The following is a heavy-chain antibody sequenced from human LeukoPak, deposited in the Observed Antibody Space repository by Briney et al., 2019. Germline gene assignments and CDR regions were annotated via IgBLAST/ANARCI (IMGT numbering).Heavy chain of an antibody. CDR1: GXTFSTYS. D-gene: IGHD3-22*01. J-gene: IGHJ4*02. V-gene: IGHV3-48*02. Sequence: GGSLRLSWAASGXTFSTYSINWVRQAPGKGLEWVSYISSSSSTIYYADSVKGRFTISRDNVKNSLYLQMNGLRDEDTAVYFCTVDTDYFEGLGFPRPALNDYWGQGILVTVSS. CDR2: ISSSSSTI. CDR3: TVDTDYFEGLGFPRPALNDY.